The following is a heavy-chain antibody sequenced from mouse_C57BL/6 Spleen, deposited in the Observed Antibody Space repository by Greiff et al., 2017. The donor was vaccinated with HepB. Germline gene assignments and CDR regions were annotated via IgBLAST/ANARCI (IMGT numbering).Heavy chain of an antibody. J-gene: IGHJ2*01. CDR1: GFTFSDYY. D-gene: IGHD1-1*01. CDR3: ARQGTTPYYFDY. Sequence: EVNVVESGGGLVQPGGSLKLSCAASGFTFSDYYMYWVRQTPGKRLEWVAYISNGGGSTYYPDTVKGRFTIARDNAKNTLYLQMSRLKSEDTAMYYCARQGTTPYYFDYWGQGTTLTVSS. V-gene: IGHV5-12*01. CDR2: ISNGGGST.